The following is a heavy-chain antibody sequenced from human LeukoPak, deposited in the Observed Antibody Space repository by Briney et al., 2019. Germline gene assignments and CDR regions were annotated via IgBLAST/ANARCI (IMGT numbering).Heavy chain of an antibody. CDR3: ARDPGDIVVVPAALNWFDP. Sequence: WSLPLSFAACGFLFSSYIMNWGRPPAGKGVGWVSFINNSSYIYYAHTVKGRVTISRDNAKNSLYPQKNSLRAEDRAVYYCARDPGDIVVVPAALNWFDPWGQGTLVTVSS. CDR2: INNSSYI. D-gene: IGHD2-2*01. J-gene: IGHJ5*02. CDR1: GFLFSSYI. V-gene: IGHV3-21*01.